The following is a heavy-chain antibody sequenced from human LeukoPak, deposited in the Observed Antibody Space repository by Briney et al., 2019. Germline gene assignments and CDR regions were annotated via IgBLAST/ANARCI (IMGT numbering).Heavy chain of an antibody. Sequence: IPSETLSLTCTVSGGSISSSSYYWGWIRQPPGKGLEWIGSIYYSGSTYYNPSLKSRVTISVDTSKNQFSLKLSSVTAADTAVYYCARADYSRAFDIWGQGTMVTVSS. J-gene: IGHJ3*02. CDR2: IYYSGST. CDR1: GGSISSSSYY. CDR3: ARADYSRAFDI. D-gene: IGHD2-15*01. V-gene: IGHV4-39*07.